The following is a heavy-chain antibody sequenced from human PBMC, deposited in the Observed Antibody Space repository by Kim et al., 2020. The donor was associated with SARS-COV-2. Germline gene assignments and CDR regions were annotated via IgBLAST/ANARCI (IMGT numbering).Heavy chain of an antibody. D-gene: IGHD4-17*01. V-gene: IGHV1-8*01. CDR2: MNPNSGNT. J-gene: IGHJ5*02. CDR3: ARGPYGDYERGYWFDP. Sequence: ASVKVSCKASGYTFTSYDINWVRQATGQGLEWMGWMNPNSGNTGYAQKFQGRVTMTRNTSISTAYMELSSLRSEDTAVYYCARGPYGDYERGYWFDPWGQGTLVTVSS. CDR1: GYTFTSYD.